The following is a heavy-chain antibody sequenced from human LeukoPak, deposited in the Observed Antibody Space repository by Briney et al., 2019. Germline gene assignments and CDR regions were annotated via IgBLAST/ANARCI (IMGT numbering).Heavy chain of an antibody. CDR2: IIPIFGTA. CDR3: ARDREDYAGNYYYYMAV. D-gene: IGHD4-17*01. Sequence: SVKVSCKASGGTFSSYAISCVRQAPGQGLEWMGGIIPIFGTANYAQKFQGRVTITTDESTSTAYMELSSLRSEDTAVYYCARDREDYAGNYYYYMAVWGKGTTVTVSS. V-gene: IGHV1-69*05. CDR1: GGTFSSYA. J-gene: IGHJ6*03.